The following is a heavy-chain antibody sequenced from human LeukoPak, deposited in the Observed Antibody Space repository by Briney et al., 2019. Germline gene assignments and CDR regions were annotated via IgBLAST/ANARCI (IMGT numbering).Heavy chain of an antibody. CDR1: IVSIKNYY. V-gene: IGHV4-59*01. Sequence: SETLSLTCSFSIVSIKNYYWNWIRQPPGKGLEWIGNIYYSGSTNYNPSLKSRVTISEDTSKNQFSLKLSSVTAADTAVYYCARGVRGSGPFDYWGQGTLVTVSS. D-gene: IGHD6-19*01. CDR2: IYYSGST. J-gene: IGHJ4*02. CDR3: ARGVRGSGPFDY.